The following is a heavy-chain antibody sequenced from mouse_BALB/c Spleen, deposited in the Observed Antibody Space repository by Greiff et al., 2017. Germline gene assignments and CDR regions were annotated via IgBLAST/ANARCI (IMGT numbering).Heavy chain of an antibody. V-gene: IGHV5-2*03. D-gene: IGHD2-2*01. CDR1: EYEFPSHD. Sequence: EVMLVESGGGLVKPGESLKLSCESNEYEFPSHDMSWVRKTPEKRLELVAAINSDGGSTYYPDTMERRFIISRDNTKKTLYLQMSSLRSEDTAMYYCTRDRGSRRGFAYWGQGTLVTVSA. CDR2: INSDGGST. CDR3: TRDRGSRRGFAY. J-gene: IGHJ3*01.